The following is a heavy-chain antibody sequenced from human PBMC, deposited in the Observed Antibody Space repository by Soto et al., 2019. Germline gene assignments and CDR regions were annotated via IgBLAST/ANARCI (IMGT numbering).Heavy chain of an antibody. D-gene: IGHD3-10*01. CDR1: VGSISSSSYY. CDR3: ARDGPEPFEEFMSAWRYYYYMDV. Sequence: SETLSLTCTVSVGSISSSSYYWGWIRQPPGKGLEWIESIYYSGSTYYNPSLKSRITINPDTSKNQFSLQLNSVPPEDTAVYYCARDGPEPFEEFMSAWRYYYYMDVWGKGTTVTVSS. CDR2: IYYSGST. J-gene: IGHJ6*03. V-gene: IGHV4-39*02.